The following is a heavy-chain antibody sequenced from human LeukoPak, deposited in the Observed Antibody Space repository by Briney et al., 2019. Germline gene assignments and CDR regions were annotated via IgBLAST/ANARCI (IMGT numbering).Heavy chain of an antibody. CDR1: GGSISSGGYS. CDR2: IYHSGST. Sequence: SQTLSLTCAVSGGSISSGGYSWSWIRQPPGKGLEWIGYIYHSGSTYYNPSRKSRVTISVDRSKNQFSLKLSSVTAADTAVYYCARVRYCSSTSCYAERGYFDYWGQGTLVTVSS. CDR3: ARVRYCSSTSCYAERGYFDY. D-gene: IGHD2-2*01. J-gene: IGHJ4*02. V-gene: IGHV4-30-2*01.